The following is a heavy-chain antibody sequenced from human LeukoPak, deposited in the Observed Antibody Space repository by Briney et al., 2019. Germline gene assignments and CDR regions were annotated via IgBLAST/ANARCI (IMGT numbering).Heavy chain of an antibody. D-gene: IGHD6-19*01. J-gene: IGHJ3*02. CDR1: GGSIRSYY. V-gene: IGHV4-59*08. CDR3: ARPRAQWLGNDGFDM. CDR2: MYYTGST. Sequence: SETLSLTCTVSGGSIRSYYWTWIRQPPGKGLEWIGYMYYTGSTKYNPSLKSRVTISIDTSKNQFSLKLSSVTAADTAVYYCARPRAQWLGNDGFDMWGQGTLVTVSS.